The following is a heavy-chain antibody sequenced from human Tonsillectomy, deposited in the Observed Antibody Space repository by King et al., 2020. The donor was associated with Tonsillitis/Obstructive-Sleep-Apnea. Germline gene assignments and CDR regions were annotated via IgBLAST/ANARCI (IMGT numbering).Heavy chain of an antibody. CDR3: TTAWYYYDSSGYPDY. CDR2: IKSKTDGGTT. D-gene: IGHD3-22*01. CDR1: GFTFSNAW. J-gene: IGHJ4*02. Sequence: VQLVESGGGLVKPGGSLRLSCAASGFTFSNAWMSWVRQAPGKGLEWVGRIKSKTDGGTTDYAAPVKGRFTISRDDSKNTLYLQMNSLKTEDTAVYYCTTAWYYYDSSGYPDYWGQGTLVTVSS. V-gene: IGHV3-15*01.